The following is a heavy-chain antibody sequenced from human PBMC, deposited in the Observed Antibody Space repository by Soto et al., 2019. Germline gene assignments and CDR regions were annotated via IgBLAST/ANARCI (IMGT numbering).Heavy chain of an antibody. CDR1: GGPISSGVFY. J-gene: IGHJ4*02. CDR2: IYYSGST. V-gene: IGHV4-31*03. Sequence: SETLSLTCTVSGGPISSGVFYWSWIRQHPGKGLEWIGYIYYSGSTYYNPSLKSRVIISADTSKNQFSLMLDSVTVADTAIYYCARTPGTPYFDYWGQGTLVTVSS. D-gene: IGHD1-1*01. CDR3: ARTPGTPYFDY.